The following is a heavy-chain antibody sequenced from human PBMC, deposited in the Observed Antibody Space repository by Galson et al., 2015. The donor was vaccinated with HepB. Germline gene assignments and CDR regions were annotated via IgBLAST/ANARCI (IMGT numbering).Heavy chain of an antibody. CDR1: GGSISSYY. V-gene: IGHV4-59*01. Sequence: ETLSLTCTVSGGSISSYYWSWIRQPPGKGLEWIGYIYYSGSTNYNPSLKSRVTISVDTSKNQFSLKLSSVTAADTAVYYCARVMPTARDNYYYYYYVDVWGKGTTVTVSS. D-gene: IGHD5-24*01. CDR2: IYYSGST. J-gene: IGHJ6*03. CDR3: ARVMPTARDNYYYYYYVDV.